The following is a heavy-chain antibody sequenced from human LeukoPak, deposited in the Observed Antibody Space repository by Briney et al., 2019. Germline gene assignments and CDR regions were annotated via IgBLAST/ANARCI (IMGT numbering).Heavy chain of an antibody. CDR1: GGSFSGYY. CDR2: INHSGST. J-gene: IGHJ4*02. Sequence: SETLTLTCAVYGGSFSGYYWSWIRQPPGKGLEWIGEINHSGSTNYNPSLKSRVTISVDTSKNQFSLKLSSVTAADTAVYYCARGTPGTVDYWGQGTLVTVSS. V-gene: IGHV4-34*01. CDR3: ARGTPGTVDY.